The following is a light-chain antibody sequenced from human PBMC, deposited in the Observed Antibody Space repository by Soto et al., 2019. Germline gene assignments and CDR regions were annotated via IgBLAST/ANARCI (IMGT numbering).Light chain of an antibody. Sequence: IVLTQSPGTLSLSPGDRATLSCRASQSVSSYLAWYQQKPGQAPRLLIYDASNRATGIPARFSGSGSGTDFTLTISSLEPEDFAVYYCQQRSNWPPLTFGGGTKVDI. CDR1: QSVSSY. V-gene: IGKV3-11*01. CDR2: DAS. CDR3: QQRSNWPPLT. J-gene: IGKJ4*01.